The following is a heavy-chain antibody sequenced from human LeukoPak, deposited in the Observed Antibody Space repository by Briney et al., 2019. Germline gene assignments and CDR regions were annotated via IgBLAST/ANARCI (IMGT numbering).Heavy chain of an antibody. CDR1: GGSFSGYY. J-gene: IGHJ4*02. CDR2: INHSGST. V-gene: IGHV4-34*01. Sequence: PSETLSLTCAVYGGSFSGYYWSWIRQPPGKGLEWIGEINHSGSTNYNPSLKSRVTISVDTSKNQFSLKLSSVTAADTAVYYCARASGDYVGYWGQGTLVTVSS. D-gene: IGHD4-17*01. CDR3: ARASGDYVGY.